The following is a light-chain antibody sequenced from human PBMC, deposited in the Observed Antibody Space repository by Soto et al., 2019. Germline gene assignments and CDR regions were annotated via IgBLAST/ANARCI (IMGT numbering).Light chain of an antibody. Sequence: QSALTQPASVSGSPGQSITISCTGTSSDVCGYNYVSWYQQHPGKAPKLMIYEVSNRPSGVSNRFSGSKSGNTASLTISGLQADGEADYYCSSYTSSSTWVFGGGTKLTVL. V-gene: IGLV2-14*01. J-gene: IGLJ3*02. CDR3: SSYTSSSTWV. CDR1: SSDVCGYNY. CDR2: EVS.